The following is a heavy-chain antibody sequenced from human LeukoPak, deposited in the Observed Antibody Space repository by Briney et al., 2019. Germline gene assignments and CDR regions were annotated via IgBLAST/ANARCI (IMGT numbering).Heavy chain of an antibody. J-gene: IGHJ4*02. V-gene: IGHV4-39*02. CDR3: ARLGAGPTYYDFWSGYSSFYFDY. Sequence: SETLSLTCIVSGGSTSGGNYYWGWLRRPPGKGLEWIGGISSSGNTYYNPSLKSRITISIDTSKNHFSLKLSSVTAADTAVYYCARLGAGPTYYDFWSGYSSFYFDYWGQGTLVTVSS. CDR1: GGSTSGGNYY. CDR2: ISSSGNT. D-gene: IGHD3-3*01.